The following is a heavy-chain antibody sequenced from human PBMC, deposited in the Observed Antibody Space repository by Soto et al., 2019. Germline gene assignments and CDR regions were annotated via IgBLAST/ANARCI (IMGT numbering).Heavy chain of an antibody. D-gene: IGHD3-10*01. CDR1: GGTFSSYT. Sequence: SVKVSCKASGGTFSSYTISWVRQAPGQGLEWMGRIIPILGLANYAQKFQGRVTITADKSTSTAYMELSSLRSEDTAVYYCARGRTMVRGAPTDYFYYWGQGTLVTVS. J-gene: IGHJ4*02. CDR3: ARGRTMVRGAPTDYFYY. CDR2: IIPILGLA. V-gene: IGHV1-69*02.